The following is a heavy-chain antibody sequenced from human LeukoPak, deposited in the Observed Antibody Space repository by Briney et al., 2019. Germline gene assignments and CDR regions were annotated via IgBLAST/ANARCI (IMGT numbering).Heavy chain of an antibody. D-gene: IGHD6-13*01. CDR1: GYSFTRYY. CDR2: INPSSGGT. J-gene: IGHJ4*02. V-gene: IGHV1-2*02. Sequence: APVKVSCKTSGYSFTRYYIHWVRQAPGQGLEWMGWINPSSGGTEYAQKFQGRVTMTGDTSISTAYMELSRLRSDDTAVYYCARDRGSSWYVDYWGQGTLVTVSS. CDR3: ARDRGSSWYVDY.